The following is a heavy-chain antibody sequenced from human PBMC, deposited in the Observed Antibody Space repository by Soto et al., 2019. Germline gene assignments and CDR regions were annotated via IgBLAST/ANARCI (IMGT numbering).Heavy chain of an antibody. CDR2: INPNSGGT. Sequence: QVQLVQSGAEVKKPGASVKVSCKASGYTFTDCFMHWVRQAPGQGLEWMGWINPNSGGTNYAQKFQGRVTMARDTSISTAYMELSRLRSDDTAVYYCARSPSFRIAAPNTRYYYYGMDVWGQGTTVTVSS. J-gene: IGHJ6*02. D-gene: IGHD2-15*01. V-gene: IGHV1-2*02. CDR1: GYTFTDCF. CDR3: ARSPSFRIAAPNTRYYYYGMDV.